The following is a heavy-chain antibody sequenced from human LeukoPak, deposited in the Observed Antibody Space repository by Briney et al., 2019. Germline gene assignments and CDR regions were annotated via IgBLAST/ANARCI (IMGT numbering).Heavy chain of an antibody. V-gene: IGHV3-7*01. CDR1: GFTFSSYW. CDR3: VKDRGGYVKYKTFDY. D-gene: IGHD5-12*01. Sequence: GGXLRLSCAASGFTFSSYWMSWVRQAPGKGMEGVADITHVASEQSSVPSVKGPFTISTDNAKNSLYLQMNSLGTEDTAVYYCVKDRGGYVKYKTFDYWGQGTLVTVSS. J-gene: IGHJ4*02. CDR2: ITHVASEQ.